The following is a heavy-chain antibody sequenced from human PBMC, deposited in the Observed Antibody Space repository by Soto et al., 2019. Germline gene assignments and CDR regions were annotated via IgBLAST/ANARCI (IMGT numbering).Heavy chain of an antibody. D-gene: IGHD2-15*01. V-gene: IGHV1-18*01. CDR3: ARGRTPIAY. CDR2: ISAYNGNT. J-gene: IGHJ4*02. CDR1: GYTFTNFG. Sequence: QVQLVQSGAEVEKPGASVKVSCKASGYTFTNFGISWVRQAPGQGLEWMGWISAYNGNTNYAQNFQGRVTMTTDTPTSTAALALRSQRSDDTPVYCRARGRTPIAYWAQGTLVTVSS.